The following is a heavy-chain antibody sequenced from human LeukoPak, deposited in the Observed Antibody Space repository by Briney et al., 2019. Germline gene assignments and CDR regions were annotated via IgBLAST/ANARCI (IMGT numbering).Heavy chain of an antibody. CDR2: ISTTSTTK. V-gene: IGHV3-48*04. J-gene: IGHJ6*03. CDR1: GFTFSSYS. CDR3: ARDNDYYYYHMDV. Sequence: GGSLRLSCAASGFTFSSYSMKWVRQAPGKGLEWVSYISTTSTTKYYADPVKGRFTISRDNAKNSLYLQMNSLRAEDTAVYYCARDNDYYYYHMDVWGNGTTVTVSS.